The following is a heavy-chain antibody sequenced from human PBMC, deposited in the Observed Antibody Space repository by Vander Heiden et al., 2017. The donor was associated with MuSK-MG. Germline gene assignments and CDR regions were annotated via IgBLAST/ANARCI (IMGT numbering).Heavy chain of an antibody. Sequence: QVQLVQSGAEVKKPGSSVKASCKASGGTFSSYAISWVRQAPGQGLEWMGGIIPILGIANYAQKFQGRVTITADESTSTAYMELSSLRSEDTAVYYCARWAKVPAAILGNYYYMDVWGKGTTVTVSS. D-gene: IGHD2-2*01. CDR3: ARWAKVPAAILGNYYYMDV. V-gene: IGHV1-69*04. CDR1: GGTFSSYA. J-gene: IGHJ6*03. CDR2: IIPILGIA.